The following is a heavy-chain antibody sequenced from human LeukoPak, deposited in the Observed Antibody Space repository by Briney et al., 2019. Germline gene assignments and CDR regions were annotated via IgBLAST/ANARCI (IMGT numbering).Heavy chain of an antibody. CDR3: ARVRSLGYCSSTSCPGYYMDV. CDR1: GFTFSDYY. Sequence: GGSLRLSCAASGFTFSDYYMSWIRQAPGKGLEWVSYISSSGSTIYYADSVKGRFTISRDNAKNSLYLQMNSLRAEDTAVYYCARVRSLGYCSSTSCPGYYMDVWGKGTTVTVSS. D-gene: IGHD2-2*01. J-gene: IGHJ6*03. V-gene: IGHV3-11*04. CDR2: ISSSGSTI.